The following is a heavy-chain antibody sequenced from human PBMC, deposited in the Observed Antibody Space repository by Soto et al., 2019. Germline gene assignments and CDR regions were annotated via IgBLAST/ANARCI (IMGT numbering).Heavy chain of an antibody. V-gene: IGHV4-59*01. CDR2: IYYSGST. J-gene: IGHJ6*02. CDR3: ARVTCTNGVCYPYYYYGMDV. Sequence: PSETLSLTCTVSGGSISSYYWSWIRQPPGKGLEWIGYIYYSGSTNYNPSLKSRVTISVDTSKNQFSLKLSSVTAADTAVYYCARVTCTNGVCYPYYYYGMDVWGQGTKVTVSS. D-gene: IGHD2-8*01. CDR1: GGSISSYY.